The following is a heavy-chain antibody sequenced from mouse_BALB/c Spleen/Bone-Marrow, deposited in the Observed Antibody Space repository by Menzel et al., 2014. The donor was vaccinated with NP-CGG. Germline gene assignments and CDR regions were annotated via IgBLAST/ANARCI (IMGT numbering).Heavy chain of an antibody. Sequence: QVQLQQSGAELARPGASVKMSCKASGYTFTSYWMHWVKQRPGQGLEWIGYINPSTGYTEYNQKFKDKATLTADKSSSTAYMQLSSLTSEDSAVYYCARKGLLRPDYWGQGTTLTVSS. V-gene: IGHV1-4*01. D-gene: IGHD1-2*01. CDR2: INPSTGYT. CDR3: ARKGLLRPDY. J-gene: IGHJ2*01. CDR1: GYTFTSYW.